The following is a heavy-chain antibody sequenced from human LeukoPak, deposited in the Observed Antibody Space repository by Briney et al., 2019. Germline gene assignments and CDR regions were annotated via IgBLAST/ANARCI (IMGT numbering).Heavy chain of an antibody. D-gene: IGHD1-26*01. Sequence: GRSLRLSCAASGFTFSSYAMHWVRQAPGKGLEWVSTISGGGGSTYYADSVKGRFTISRDNSKNTLYLQMNSPRAEDTAVYYCATNRYSGTYFFDYWGQGTLVTVSS. CDR3: ATNRYSGTYFFDY. J-gene: IGHJ4*02. CDR1: GFTFSSYA. CDR2: ISGGGGST. V-gene: IGHV3-23*01.